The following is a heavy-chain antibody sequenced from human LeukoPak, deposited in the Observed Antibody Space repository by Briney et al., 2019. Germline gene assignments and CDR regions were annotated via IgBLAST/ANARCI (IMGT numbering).Heavy chain of an antibody. Sequence: PGGSLRLSCAASGFTFSSYGMHWIRQAPGKGLEWVAFIRYDGSNKYYADSVKGRFTISRDNSKNTLYLQMNSLRAEDTAVYYCAKPSWFGEYYFDYWGQGTLVTVSS. CDR2: IRYDGSNK. J-gene: IGHJ4*02. D-gene: IGHD3-10*01. CDR1: GFTFSSYG. CDR3: AKPSWFGEYYFDY. V-gene: IGHV3-30*02.